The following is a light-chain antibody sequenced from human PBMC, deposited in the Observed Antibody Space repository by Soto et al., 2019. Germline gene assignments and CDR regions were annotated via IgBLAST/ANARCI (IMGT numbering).Light chain of an antibody. CDR1: QDITNY. V-gene: IGKV1-17*03. Sequence: DIRMTQSPSAMSASVGDRVTITCRASQDITNYLAWFQQKPGKVPKRLISTASSLQSGVPSRFSGSGSGTEFTLTLSSLQPEDFATYYCLQYNTYPWTFGQGTKVEIK. CDR3: LQYNTYPWT. CDR2: TAS. J-gene: IGKJ1*01.